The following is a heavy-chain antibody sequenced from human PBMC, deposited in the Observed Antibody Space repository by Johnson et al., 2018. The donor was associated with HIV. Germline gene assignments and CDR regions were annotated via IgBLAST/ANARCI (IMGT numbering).Heavy chain of an antibody. J-gene: IGHJ3*02. V-gene: IGHV3-7*05. CDR1: GFTFSSYW. CDR3: ARDIMATLWFRASGAAFNI. Sequence: VQLVESGGGVVQPGGSLRLSSAASGFTFSSYWMSWVRQAPGTGLEWVANIKQDGSEKYYVDSVKGRFTISRDNAKNSLYLQMNSLRAEDTAVYYCARDIMATLWFRASGAAFNIWGQGTSVTVSS. CDR2: IKQDGSEK. D-gene: IGHD3-10*01.